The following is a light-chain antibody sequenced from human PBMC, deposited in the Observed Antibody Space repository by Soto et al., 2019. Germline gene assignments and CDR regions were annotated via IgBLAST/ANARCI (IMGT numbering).Light chain of an antibody. V-gene: IGKV3-15*01. CDR3: QQYNHWSSIT. CDR1: QYISNN. J-gene: IGKJ5*01. CDR2: GAS. Sequence: EIAMTQSPATLSVSLGERATLSCRASQYISNNLAWYQQRPGQAPSLLIYGASTRATGVEARFSGSGSGTDFLLSISGLQSEDSAVYYCQQYNHWSSITFGQGTRLEIK.